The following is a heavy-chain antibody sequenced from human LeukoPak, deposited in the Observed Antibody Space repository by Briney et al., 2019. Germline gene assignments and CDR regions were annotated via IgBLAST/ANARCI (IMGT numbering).Heavy chain of an antibody. Sequence: SETLSLTCTVSGGSISSYYWSWIRQPPGKGLEWIGYIYYSGSTNYNPSLKSRVTISIETSKNQFSLKLSSVTAADTAVYYCASQGSYGSFDIWGQGTMVTVSS. D-gene: IGHD1-26*01. CDR2: IYYSGST. V-gene: IGHV4-59*01. CDR3: ASQGSYGSFDI. CDR1: GGSISSYY. J-gene: IGHJ3*02.